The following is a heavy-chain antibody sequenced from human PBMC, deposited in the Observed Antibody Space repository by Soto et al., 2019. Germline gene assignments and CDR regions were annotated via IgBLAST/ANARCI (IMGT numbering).Heavy chain of an antibody. J-gene: IGHJ4*02. V-gene: IGHV4-59*11. CDR1: GGSIGGHY. CDR3: ARGRGYCSPFGSDPV. Sequence: SETLSLTCTVSGGSIGGHYWTWIRQSPGKGLEYLGYISYLDYSGSTTYSPSLRGRVTMSADTSKNQFSLTLTSVTAADTAVYYCARGRGYCSPFGSDPVWGQVLMGTVSS. D-gene: IGHD2-15*01. CDR2: ISYLDYSGST.